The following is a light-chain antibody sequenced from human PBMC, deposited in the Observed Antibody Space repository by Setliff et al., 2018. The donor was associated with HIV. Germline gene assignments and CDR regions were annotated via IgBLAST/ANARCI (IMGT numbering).Light chain of an antibody. CDR3: SSYTSSSTQV. CDR2: EVS. Sequence: QSALTQPAPVSGSPGQSITISCTGTSSDVGGYNYVSWYQQHPGKAPKLMIYEVSNRPSGVSNRFSGSKSGNTASLTISGLQAGDEADYYCSSYTSSSTQVFGTGTKVTVL. CDR1: SSDVGGYNY. J-gene: IGLJ1*01. V-gene: IGLV2-14*01.